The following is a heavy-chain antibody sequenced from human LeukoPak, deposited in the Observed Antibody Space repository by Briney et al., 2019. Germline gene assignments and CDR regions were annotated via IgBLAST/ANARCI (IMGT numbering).Heavy chain of an antibody. CDR2: ISDYNGNT. CDR1: GYTFSSYG. D-gene: IGHD3-22*01. V-gene: IGHV1-18*01. Sequence: ASVKVPCKASGYTFSSYGISWVRQAPGQGLEWMGWISDYNGNTNYAQKVQGRVTMTTDPFTSTAYMELRSLRSDDTAVYYCGRDGPDRAAWFDPWGQGTLVTVSS. J-gene: IGHJ5*02. CDR3: GRDGPDRAAWFDP.